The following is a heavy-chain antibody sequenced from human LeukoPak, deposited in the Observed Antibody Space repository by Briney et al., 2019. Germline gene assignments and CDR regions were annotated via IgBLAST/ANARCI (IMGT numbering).Heavy chain of an antibody. J-gene: IGHJ3*02. CDR3: ARERMGPRGTFDI. Sequence: GGSLRLSCVASRFTFSIYWMSWIRQAPGKGLEWVANIKQDGREEYYVDSEKGRFGISRDNAKNSLYLQMNSLRAEDTAVYYCARERMGPRGTFDIWGQGTMVTVSS. CDR1: RFTFSIYW. CDR2: IKQDGREE. V-gene: IGHV3-7*01. D-gene: IGHD3-16*01.